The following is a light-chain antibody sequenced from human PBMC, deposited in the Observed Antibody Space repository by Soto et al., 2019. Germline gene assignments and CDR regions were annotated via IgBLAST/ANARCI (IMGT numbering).Light chain of an antibody. J-gene: IGLJ7*01. CDR2: DVN. V-gene: IGLV2-14*03. CDR3: SSHTSSSTL. CDR1: SSDVGAYNY. Sequence: QSALTQPASVSGSPGQSITISCTGTSSDVGAYNYFSWYQQYPGRAPKLIIFDVNSRPSGISYRFSGSMSGNTASLTISGLQADDEADYYCSSHTSSSTLFGGGTQLTVL.